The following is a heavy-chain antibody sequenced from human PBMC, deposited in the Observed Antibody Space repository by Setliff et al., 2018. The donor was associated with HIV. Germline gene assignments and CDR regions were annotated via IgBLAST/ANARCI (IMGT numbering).Heavy chain of an antibody. Sequence: PSETLSLTCTVSGGSISGFYWSWIRQSPGNGLEWIGWIYDSGATKYNPSLKSRATISLETSKMQFSLKLNSVSAADTAVYYCARQPYDSRSFGWFDPWGQRTLVTVSS. V-gene: IGHV4-59*08. J-gene: IGHJ5*02. CDR3: ARQPYDSRSFGWFDP. CDR2: IYDSGAT. D-gene: IGHD3-10*01. CDR1: GGSISGFY.